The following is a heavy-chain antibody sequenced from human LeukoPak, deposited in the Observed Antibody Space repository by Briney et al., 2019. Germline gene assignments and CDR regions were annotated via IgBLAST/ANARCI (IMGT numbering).Heavy chain of an antibody. D-gene: IGHD4-17*01. CDR2: ISGRVGST. CDR3: ARRHPSRHGDRRDAFDI. CDR1: VFAFSSYA. Sequence: PGGSLRLSCAPSVFAFSSYATSWVPPAPQKGLEWVSAISGRVGSTYYADSVKGRVTISRDNSKNTLYLQMNSLRAEDTAVYFCARRHPSRHGDRRDAFDIWGQGTMVTVSS. J-gene: IGHJ3*02. V-gene: IGHV3-23*01.